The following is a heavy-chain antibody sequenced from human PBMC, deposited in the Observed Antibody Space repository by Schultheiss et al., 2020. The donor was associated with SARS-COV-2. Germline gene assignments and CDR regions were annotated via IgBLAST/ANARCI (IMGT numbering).Heavy chain of an antibody. CDR1: GFTFDDYA. CDR3: AKSKGGNYKDAFDI. CDR2: ISWNSGSI. D-gene: IGHD1-7*01. J-gene: IGHJ3*02. V-gene: IGHV3-9*01. Sequence: GGSLRLSCAASGFTFDDYAMHWVRQAPGKGLEWVSGISWNSGSIGYADSVKGRFTISRDNSKNTLYLQMNSLRAEDTAVYYCAKSKGGNYKDAFDIWGQGTTVTVSS.